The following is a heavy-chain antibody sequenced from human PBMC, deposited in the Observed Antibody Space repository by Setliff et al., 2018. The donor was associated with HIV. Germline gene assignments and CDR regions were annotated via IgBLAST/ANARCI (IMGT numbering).Heavy chain of an antibody. CDR2: INYSGST. V-gene: IGHV4-59*01. Sequence: PSETLSLTCTVSGGSLSAYYWSWIRQPPGKGLEWIGYINYSGSTSYNSSLKGRVTISAATSKNVFSLNMTSVTAADTAVYYCARPVSKNFYGLDVWGLGTTVTVSS. J-gene: IGHJ6*02. CDR1: GGSLSAYY. CDR3: ARPVSKNFYGLDV.